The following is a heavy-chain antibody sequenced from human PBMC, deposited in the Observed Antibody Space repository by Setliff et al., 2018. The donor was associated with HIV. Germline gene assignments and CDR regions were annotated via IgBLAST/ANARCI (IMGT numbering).Heavy chain of an antibody. Sequence: SETLSLTCDVSGDSFTTTSHSWAWLRQPAGRGLEWIGHVYSRGNTDYNPSLAIRVSILMSTSEIQFSLTLNSVTAADTAKYYCARGRLMGSSVLFFDFWGQGILVTVSS. D-gene: IGHD2-21*01. CDR2: VYSRGNT. V-gene: IGHV4-61*09. CDR3: ARGRLMGSSVLFFDF. J-gene: IGHJ4*02. CDR1: GDSFTTTSHS.